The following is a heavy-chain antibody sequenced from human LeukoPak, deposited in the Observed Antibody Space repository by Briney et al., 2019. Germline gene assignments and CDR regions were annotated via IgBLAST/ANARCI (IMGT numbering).Heavy chain of an antibody. V-gene: IGHV1-46*01. J-gene: IGHJ4*02. Sequence: ASVKVSCKASGYTFTSYYMHWVRQAPGQGLEWMGIINPSGGSTSYAQKFQGRVTMTRDTSTSTVYMELSSLGSEDTAVYYCARGPMTTVTTDESYFDYWGQGTLVTVSS. CDR3: ARGPMTTVTTDESYFDY. D-gene: IGHD4-17*01. CDR1: GYTFTSYY. CDR2: INPSGGST.